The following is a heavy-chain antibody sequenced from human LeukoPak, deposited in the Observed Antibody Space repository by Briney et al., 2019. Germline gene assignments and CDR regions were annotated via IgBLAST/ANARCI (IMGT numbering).Heavy chain of an antibody. D-gene: IGHD6-19*01. V-gene: IGHV1-2*06. CDR3: ARDLPILGSGWYLAYYYYGMDV. CDR1: GYTFTGYY. J-gene: IGHJ6*02. CDR2: INPNSGGT. Sequence: ASVKVSCKASGYTFTGYYMHWVRQGPGQGLEWMGRINPNSGGTNYAQKFQGRVTMTRDTSISTAYMELSRLRSDDTAVYYCARDLPILGSGWYLAYYYYGMDVWGQGTTVTVSS.